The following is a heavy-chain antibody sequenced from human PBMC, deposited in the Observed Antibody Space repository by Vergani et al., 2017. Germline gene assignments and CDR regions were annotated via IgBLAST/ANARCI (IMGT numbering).Heavy chain of an antibody. CDR3: VRPHGNSGFDP. Sequence: QVQLVQSGAEVKKPGASVKISCKASGYTFSTYFMHWVLQAPGQGLEWMGLINPSGGYTTYAQKFQGRVTMTRDMSTSTVYMELSSLRFDDTAVYYCVRPHGNSGFDPWGQGTLVTVSS. CDR2: INPSGGYT. J-gene: IGHJ5*02. CDR1: GYTFSTYF. D-gene: IGHD1/OR15-1a*01. V-gene: IGHV1-46*03.